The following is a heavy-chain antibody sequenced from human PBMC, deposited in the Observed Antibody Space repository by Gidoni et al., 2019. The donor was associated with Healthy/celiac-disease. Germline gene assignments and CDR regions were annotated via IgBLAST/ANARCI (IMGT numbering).Heavy chain of an antibody. D-gene: IGHD6-6*01. Sequence: SRKGVVQGGRFVSVCCATTGLNISSYGMHWVRQAPGKGLEWVAVISYDGSNKYYADSVKGGFTISRYNSKNKLYLQTNRLRAEDMAVYYCLKVRGLVRGPADYWGQGPLVTVSP. CDR1: GLNISSYG. CDR3: LKVRGLVRGPADY. CDR2: ISYDGSNK. J-gene: IGHJ4*02. V-gene: IGHV3-30*18.